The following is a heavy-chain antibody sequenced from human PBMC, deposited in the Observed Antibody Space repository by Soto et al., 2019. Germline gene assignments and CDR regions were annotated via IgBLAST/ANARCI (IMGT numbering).Heavy chain of an antibody. CDR3: ATAAVGVGEATPYGMDV. V-gene: IGHV1-18*01. J-gene: IGHJ6*02. CDR1: GYTFTSYV. D-gene: IGHD3-10*01. Sequence: QAQLVQSGPEVKKPGASVKVSCKASGYTFTSYVFSWVRQAPGQGLEWMGWISAYNGNTNYAQKVQDRVTMTTDTSTNTAYMELRSLRSDDTAVYYCATAAVGVGEATPYGMDVWGPGATVTVSS. CDR2: ISAYNGNT.